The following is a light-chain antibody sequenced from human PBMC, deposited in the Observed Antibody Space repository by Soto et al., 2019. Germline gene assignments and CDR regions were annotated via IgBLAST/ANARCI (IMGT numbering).Light chain of an antibody. Sequence: IVMTQSPDSLAVSLGERATINCKSSQSVLYSSNNNNYLAWYQQKPGQPPKLLIYWASARESGVPGRFSGSGSGTDFTLTISSLQAEDVAVYFCQQFYSFPLTFGGGTRVEIK. CDR1: QSVLYSSNNNNY. J-gene: IGKJ4*01. CDR2: WAS. V-gene: IGKV4-1*01. CDR3: QQFYSFPLT.